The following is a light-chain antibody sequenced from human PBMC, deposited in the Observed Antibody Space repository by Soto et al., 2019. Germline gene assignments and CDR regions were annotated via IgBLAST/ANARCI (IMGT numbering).Light chain of an antibody. CDR1: SSNIGAGYG. CDR2: GNS. V-gene: IGLV1-40*01. J-gene: IGLJ3*02. Sequence: QSMLAQPPSVSGAPGQRVTISCTGSSSNIGAGYGVHWYQQLPGTAPKLLIYGNSNRPSGVPDRFSGCKSGTSVSLAITGLQAEDQADYNCLSYDSSLSGWVFGGGTKLTVL. CDR3: LSYDSSLSGWV.